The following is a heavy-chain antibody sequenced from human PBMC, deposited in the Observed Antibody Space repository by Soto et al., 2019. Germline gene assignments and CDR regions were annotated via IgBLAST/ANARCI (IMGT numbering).Heavy chain of an antibody. Sequence: QVQLVQSGDEVKKPGASVXXXXXASGYIFVNYGIAWVRQAPGQGLEWMGWISPYTGNTHSATKVQGRLTMTTDTSTSTAYMDLGSLTSDDTAVYYCVMVDNYVTPTPQDVWGQGTTVTVSS. J-gene: IGHJ6*02. CDR3: VMVDNYVTPTPQDV. CDR2: ISPYTGNT. D-gene: IGHD3-16*01. V-gene: IGHV1-18*01. CDR1: GYIFVNYG.